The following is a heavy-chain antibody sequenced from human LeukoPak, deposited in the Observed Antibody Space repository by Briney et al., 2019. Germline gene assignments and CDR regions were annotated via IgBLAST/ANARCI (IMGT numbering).Heavy chain of an antibody. Sequence: PSETLSLTCSVSGDSIRSVHYYWGWIRHPPGRGLEWIGSIYDTGSTHYNPSLKSRVTIFVDTSKNQFSLRLTSVTAADTAMYYCARQNHDIGTNWFDPWGQGTLVTVSS. D-gene: IGHD3-9*01. V-gene: IGHV4-39*01. CDR3: ARQNHDIGTNWFDP. J-gene: IGHJ5*02. CDR2: IYDTGST. CDR1: GDSIRSVHYY.